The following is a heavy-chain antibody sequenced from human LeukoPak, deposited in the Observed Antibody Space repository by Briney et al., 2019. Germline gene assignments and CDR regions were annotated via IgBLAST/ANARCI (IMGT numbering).Heavy chain of an antibody. D-gene: IGHD2-2*01. CDR3: ARGFDCSSTSCSCMDV. Sequence: GGSLRLSCVASGFPFSDYYMSWIRQAPGKGLDWVSYISSSGSNIYYADSVKGRFTISRDNAKNSLYLQMNSLRAEDTAVYYCARGFDCSSTSCSCMDVWGRGTTVTVSS. J-gene: IGHJ6*02. CDR1: GFPFSDYY. CDR2: ISSSGSNI. V-gene: IGHV3-11*01.